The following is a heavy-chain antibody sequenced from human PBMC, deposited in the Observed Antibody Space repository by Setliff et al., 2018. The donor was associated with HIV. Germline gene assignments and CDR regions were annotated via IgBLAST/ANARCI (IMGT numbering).Heavy chain of an antibody. Sequence: PSETLSLTCTVSGGSIRSHYWSWIRQPPGKGLEWIGSFYHTGSTHYNPSLKSRTTMSLDTSRNQVSLKLSSVSAADTAVYYCAKDFQWSTVNTPLNYQYGMDVWGQGTTVTVSS. J-gene: IGHJ6*02. V-gene: IGHV4-59*11. CDR1: GGSIRSHY. CDR2: FYHTGST. CDR3: AKDFQWSTVNTPLNYQYGMDV. D-gene: IGHD4-17*01.